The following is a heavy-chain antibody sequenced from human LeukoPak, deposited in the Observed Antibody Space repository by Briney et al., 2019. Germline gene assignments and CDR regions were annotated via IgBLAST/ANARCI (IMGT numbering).Heavy chain of an antibody. V-gene: IGHV3-7*01. CDR3: VRSIGHSFDH. J-gene: IGHJ4*02. CDR1: GFTFRIYW. D-gene: IGHD3/OR15-3a*01. Sequence: PGGSLRLSCAASGFTFRIYWMRWVRQAPGKGLEWVANMNGDGSETNYVDSVKGRFTISRDNAKNSLYLQMNSLRVEDTAVYYCVRSIGHSFDHWGQGSMVTVAS. CDR2: MNGDGSET.